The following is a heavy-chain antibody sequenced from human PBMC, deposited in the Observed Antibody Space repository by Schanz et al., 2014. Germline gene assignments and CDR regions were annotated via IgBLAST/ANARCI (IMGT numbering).Heavy chain of an antibody. Sequence: QVQLQESGPGLVKPSGTLSLTCAVSGGSISSSNYYWGWIRQPPGKGLEWIGYISYSGVTYYNPSLKSRVTISMHTSKNQFSLNLSSATAADTAVYYCARDRGHGDLPGDIWGQGTMVTVSS. CDR2: ISYSGVT. D-gene: IGHD4-17*01. CDR3: ARDRGHGDLPGDI. J-gene: IGHJ3*02. V-gene: IGHV4-31*11. CDR1: GGSISSSNYY.